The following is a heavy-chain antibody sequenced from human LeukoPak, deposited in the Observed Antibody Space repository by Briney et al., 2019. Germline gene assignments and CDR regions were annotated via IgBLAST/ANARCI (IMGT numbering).Heavy chain of an antibody. Sequence: ASVKVSCKASGYTFTSYAMHWVRQAPGQRLEWMGWINAGNGNTKYSQKFQGRVTITRDTSASTAYMELSSLRSEDTAVCYCARDSQSPPDYSHFDYWGQGTLVTVSS. CDR2: INAGNGNT. D-gene: IGHD2-15*01. CDR1: GYTFTSYA. V-gene: IGHV1-3*01. J-gene: IGHJ4*02. CDR3: ARDSQSPPDYSHFDY.